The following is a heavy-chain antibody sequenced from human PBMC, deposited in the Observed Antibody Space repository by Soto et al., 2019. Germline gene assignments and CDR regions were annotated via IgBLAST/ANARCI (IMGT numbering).Heavy chain of an antibody. Sequence: EVQLVESGGGLVRPGGSLRLSCAASDLTFSSTWMNWVRQAPGKGLEWDGRIKSKTDGGTTHYAAPVKGRFTISRDDSKNTLYLQMNSLKTEDTAVYYCTTDITFVVPWGQGTLVTVSS. D-gene: IGHD3-10*01. CDR3: TTDITFVVP. CDR1: DLTFSSTW. CDR2: IKSKTDGGTT. J-gene: IGHJ1*01. V-gene: IGHV3-15*07.